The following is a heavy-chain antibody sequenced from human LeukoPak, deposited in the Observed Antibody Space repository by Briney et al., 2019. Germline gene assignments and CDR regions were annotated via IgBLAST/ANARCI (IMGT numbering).Heavy chain of an antibody. CDR2: ISSSGSTI. CDR3: ARSAHSGLFDY. CDR1: GFTVSSNY. Sequence: GGSLRLSCAASGFTVSSNYMSWVRQAPGKGLEWVSYISSSGSTIYYADSLKGRFTISRDNAKNSMYLQMNSLRAEDTAVYYCARSAHSGLFDYWGQGTLVTVSS. D-gene: IGHD3-10*01. V-gene: IGHV3-11*04. J-gene: IGHJ4*02.